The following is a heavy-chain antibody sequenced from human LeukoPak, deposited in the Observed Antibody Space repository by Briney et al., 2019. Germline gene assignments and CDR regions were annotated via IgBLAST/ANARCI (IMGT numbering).Heavy chain of an antibody. J-gene: IGHJ4*02. CDR3: AREGYGLGIFVY. V-gene: IGHV3-66*01. Sequence: PGGSLRLSCAASGFTVSSNYMSWVRQAPGKGLEWVSVIYSGGSTYYADSVKGRFTISRDNAKNSLCLQMNSLRAEDTAVYYCAREGYGLGIFVYWGQGTLVTVSS. CDR2: IYSGGST. D-gene: IGHD3-10*01. CDR1: GFTVSSNY.